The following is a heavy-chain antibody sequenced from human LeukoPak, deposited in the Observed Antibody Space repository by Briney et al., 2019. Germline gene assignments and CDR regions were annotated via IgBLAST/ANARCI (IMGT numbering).Heavy chain of an antibody. V-gene: IGHV1-46*01. D-gene: IGHD6-13*01. CDR1: GYTFTSYY. J-gene: IGHJ6*03. CDR2: INPSGGST. CDR3: ASSEGAAADYYYYMDV. Sequence: ASVKVSCKAPGYTFTSYYMHWVRQAPGQGLEWMGIINPSGGSTSYAQKFQGRVTMTRDTSTSTVYMELSSLRSEDTAVYYCASSEGAAADYYYYMDVWGKGTTVTVSS.